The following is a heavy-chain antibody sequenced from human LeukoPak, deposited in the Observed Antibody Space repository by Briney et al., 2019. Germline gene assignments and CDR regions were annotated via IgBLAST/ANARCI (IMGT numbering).Heavy chain of an antibody. CDR3: ARTRDSSGWYGLDAFDI. Sequence: SGTLSLTCAVSGGSISSSNWWSWVRQPPGKGLEWIGEIYHSGSTNYNPSLKGRVTISVDKSKNQFSLKLSSVTAADTAVYYCARTRDSSGWYGLDAFDIWGQGTMVTVSS. CDR2: IYHSGST. J-gene: IGHJ3*02. D-gene: IGHD6-19*01. V-gene: IGHV4-4*02. CDR1: GGSISSSNW.